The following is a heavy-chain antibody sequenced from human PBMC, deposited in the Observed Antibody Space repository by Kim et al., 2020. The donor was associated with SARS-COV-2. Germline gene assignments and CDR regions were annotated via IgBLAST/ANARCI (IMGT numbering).Heavy chain of an antibody. V-gene: IGHV3-9*01. CDR3: AKGNYRVGATCFDF. J-gene: IGHJ3*01. CDR1: GFTFDDYA. CDR2: ISWNSGSI. Sequence: GGSLRLSCAASGFTFDDYAMHWVRQAPGKGLEWVSGISWNSGSIGYADSVKGRFTISRDNAKNSLYLQMNSLRAEDTALYYRAKGNYRVGATCFDFWGQGTIVPVSS. D-gene: IGHD1-26*01.